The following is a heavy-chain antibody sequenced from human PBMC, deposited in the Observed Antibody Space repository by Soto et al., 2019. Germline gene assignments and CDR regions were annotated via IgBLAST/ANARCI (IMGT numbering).Heavy chain of an antibody. J-gene: IGHJ6*03. D-gene: IGHD2-2*01. CDR2: INPNSGGT. CDR3: ARGPIVVVPAAITEYYYYYMDV. CDR1: GYTFTGYY. V-gene: IGHV1-2*04. Sequence: ASVKVSCKASGYTFTGYYMHWVRQAPGQGLEWMGWINPNSGGTNYAQKFQGWVTMTRDTSISTAYMELSRLRSDDTAVYYCARGPIVVVPAAITEYYYYYMDVWGKGTTVTVS.